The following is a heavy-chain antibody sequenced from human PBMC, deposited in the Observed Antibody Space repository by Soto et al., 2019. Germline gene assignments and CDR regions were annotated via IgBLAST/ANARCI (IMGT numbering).Heavy chain of an antibody. Sequence: QVQLQESGPGLVKPSETLSLSCAVSGVSITSTDWWSWVRQPPGKGLQWIGEVSLGGGANDNPSLKSRVTISVDNSKNQFSLTLNSVTAADTAVYFCAGSTADTTLKVSSFWGQGTLVTVSS. D-gene: IGHD4-4*01. CDR2: VSLGGGA. J-gene: IGHJ4*02. CDR3: AGSTADTTLKVSSF. CDR1: GVSITSTDW. V-gene: IGHV4-4*02.